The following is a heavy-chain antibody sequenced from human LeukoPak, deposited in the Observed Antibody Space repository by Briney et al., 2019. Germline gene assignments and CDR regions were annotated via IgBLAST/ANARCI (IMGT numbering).Heavy chain of an antibody. J-gene: IGHJ4*02. CDR3: AKGPPSYYGSGSSYFFDY. V-gene: IGHV3-23*01. CDR1: GFKFNLYA. D-gene: IGHD3-10*01. Sequence: PGGSLRLSCATSGFKFNLYAMSWVRQAPGKGLEWVSAISSSGGGTYYADSVKGRFTISRDNSKNTLYLQMNSLRAEDTAIYYCAKGPPSYYGSGSSYFFDYWGQGTLVTVSS. CDR2: ISSSGGGT.